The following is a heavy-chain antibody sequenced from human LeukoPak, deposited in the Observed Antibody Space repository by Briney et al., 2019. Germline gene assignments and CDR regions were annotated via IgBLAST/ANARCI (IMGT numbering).Heavy chain of an antibody. CDR3: ARSLPYGTTWYGRSDF. CDR1: GIPFSAYW. J-gene: IGHJ4*02. V-gene: IGHV3-7*03. Sequence: GGSLRLSCAASGIPFSAYWMTWVRQAPGKGLEWVANIRQDGDTKYYVDSVKGRFTISRDNAMNSLYLQTNSLRAEDTAIYYCARSLPYGTTWYGRSDFWGQGTLVTVSS. D-gene: IGHD6-13*01. CDR2: IRQDGDTK.